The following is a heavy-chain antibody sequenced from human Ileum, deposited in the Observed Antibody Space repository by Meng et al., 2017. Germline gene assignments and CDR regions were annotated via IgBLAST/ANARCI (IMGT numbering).Heavy chain of an antibody. CDR2: IFDHGSP. V-gene: IGHV4-59*07. CDR1: CPYHNYH. Sequence: VPPPGAGPSMVKPTDAPALSCLVLGCPYHNYHWDRGRPTPRKGLEWIGNIFDHGSPQYNPSLQSRVTMSLDTSKNQFYLNLASVTAADTAVYYCARSVWGRAAPDWGQGTLVTVSS. J-gene: IGHJ4*02. D-gene: IGHD3-16*01. CDR3: ARSVWGRAAPD.